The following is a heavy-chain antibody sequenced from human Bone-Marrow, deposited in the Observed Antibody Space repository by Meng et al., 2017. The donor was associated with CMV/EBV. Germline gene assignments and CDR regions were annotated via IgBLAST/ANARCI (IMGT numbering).Heavy chain of an antibody. Sequence: GYISSGGYYWSWIRQHPGKGLEWIGYIYYSGSTYYNPSLKSRVTISVDTSKNQFSLKLSSVTAADTAVYYCARGGPEYSYGYVDFDYWGQGTLVTVSS. D-gene: IGHD5-18*01. V-gene: IGHV4-31*02. CDR3: ARGGPEYSYGYVDFDY. J-gene: IGHJ4*02. CDR1: GYISSGGYY. CDR2: IYYSGST.